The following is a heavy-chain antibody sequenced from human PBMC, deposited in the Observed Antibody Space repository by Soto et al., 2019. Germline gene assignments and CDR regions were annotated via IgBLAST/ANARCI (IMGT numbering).Heavy chain of an antibody. CDR3: ARALTVVVVAVGNWFDP. J-gene: IGHJ5*02. V-gene: IGHV1-18*01. Sequence: ASVKVSCKASGYTFTSYGISWVRQAPGQGLEWMGWISAYNGNTNYAQKLQGRVTMTTDTSTSTAYMELRSLRSDDTAVYYCARALTVVVVAVGNWFDPWGQGTLVTVSS. CDR2: ISAYNGNT. CDR1: GYTFTSYG. D-gene: IGHD2-15*01.